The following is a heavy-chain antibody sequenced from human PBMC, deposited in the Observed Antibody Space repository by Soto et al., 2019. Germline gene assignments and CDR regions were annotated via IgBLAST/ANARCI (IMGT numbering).Heavy chain of an antibody. J-gene: IGHJ4*02. Sequence: ASVKVSCKTSEYTFTDSYIYWIRQAPGQGLEWMGRLKPATGATDYAQRFQGRVTLTSDTSISTAYMELSRLTSDDTAVFYCARQSCSSTSCFYDYWGQGTLVTVSS. CDR3: ARQSCSSTSCFYDY. V-gene: IGHV1-2*06. CDR2: LKPATGAT. CDR1: EYTFTDSY. D-gene: IGHD2-2*01.